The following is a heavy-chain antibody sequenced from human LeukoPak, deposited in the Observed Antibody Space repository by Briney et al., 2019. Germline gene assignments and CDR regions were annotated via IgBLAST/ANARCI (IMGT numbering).Heavy chain of an antibody. D-gene: IGHD4-23*01. CDR2: IRYDGSNK. V-gene: IGHV3-30*02. CDR3: AKEGDYDYGGNCDG. Sequence: GGSLRLSCAASGFTFCSYGMHWVRQAPGKGLEWVAFIRYDGSNKYYADSVKGRFTISRDNSENTLYLQMNSLRAEDTAVYYCAKEGDYDYGGNCDGWGQGTLVTVSS. CDR1: GFTFCSYG. J-gene: IGHJ4*02.